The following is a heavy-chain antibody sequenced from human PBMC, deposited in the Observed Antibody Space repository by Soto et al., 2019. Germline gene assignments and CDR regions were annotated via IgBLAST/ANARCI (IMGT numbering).Heavy chain of an antibody. Sequence: PSETLSLTCTVSGGSISSYYWSWIRQPPGKGLEWIGYIYYSGSTYYNPSLKSRVTISVDTSKNQFSLKLSSVTAADTAVYYCAMGGDYYDSSGYPQDFDYWGQGTLVTV. CDR2: IYYSGST. V-gene: IGHV4-59*12. D-gene: IGHD3-22*01. CDR3: AMGGDYYDSSGYPQDFDY. J-gene: IGHJ4*02. CDR1: GGSISSYY.